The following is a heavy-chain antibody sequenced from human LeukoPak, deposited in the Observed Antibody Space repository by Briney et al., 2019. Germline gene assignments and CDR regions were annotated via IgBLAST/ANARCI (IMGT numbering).Heavy chain of an antibody. CDR3: ARAGGVKTAALDLDY. D-gene: IGHD6-25*01. Sequence: SGTLSLTCVVSGGSIDTGDWWTWVRQSPGKGLEWIGNIYYSGSANHNPSLKSRVTISRDTSKNQFSLKLTSVTTADTAVYYCARAGGVKTAALDLDYWGQGTLVTVSS. CDR1: GGSIDTGDW. CDR2: IYYSGSA. J-gene: IGHJ4*02. V-gene: IGHV4/OR15-8*01.